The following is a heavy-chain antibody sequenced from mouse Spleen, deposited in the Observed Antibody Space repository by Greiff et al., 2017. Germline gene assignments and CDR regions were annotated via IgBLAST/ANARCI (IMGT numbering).Heavy chain of an antibody. V-gene: IGHV1S12*01. CDR1: GYTFTSYY. J-gene: IGHJ2*01. CDR2: IYPRDGST. CDR3: ARDSSYYFDY. Sequence: QVQLQQSGPELVKPGASVKISCKASGYTFTSYYIHWVKQRPGQGLEWIGYIYPRDGSTNYNEKFKGKATLTADTSSSTAYMQLSSLTSEDSAVYFCARDSSYYFDYWGQGTTLTVSS.